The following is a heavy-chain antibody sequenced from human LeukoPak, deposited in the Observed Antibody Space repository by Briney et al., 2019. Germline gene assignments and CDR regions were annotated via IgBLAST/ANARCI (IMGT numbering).Heavy chain of an antibody. CDR1: GGSIRSDGYY. J-gene: IGHJ4*02. CDR3: ARGGGLRPVDY. V-gene: IGHV4-39*07. D-gene: IGHD4-17*01. Sequence: SETLSLTCTVSGGSIRSDGYYWGWIRQTPGKGLEWIGNIYYSGSTYYNPSLKSRVTISVDTSKNQFSLKLSSVTAADTAVYYCARGGGLRPVDYWGQGTLVTVSS. CDR2: IYYSGST.